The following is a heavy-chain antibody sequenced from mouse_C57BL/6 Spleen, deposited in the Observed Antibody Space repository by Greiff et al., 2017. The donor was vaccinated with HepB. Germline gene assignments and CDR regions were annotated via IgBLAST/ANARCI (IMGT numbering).Heavy chain of an antibody. D-gene: IGHD1-1*01. CDR3: SRNPYYCGSSYEIAY. CDR1: GYTFTSYW. V-gene: IGHV1-50*01. Sequence: QVQLQQSGAELVKPGPSVKLSCTASGYTFTSYWMQWVKQRPGQGLEWIGEIEHSDSYSNYHHKSKGKATLIVDTASSTANVQLSSLTSEDSAVYYYSRNPYYCGSSYEIAYWGQGTLVTVSA. CDR2: IEHSDSYS. J-gene: IGHJ3*01.